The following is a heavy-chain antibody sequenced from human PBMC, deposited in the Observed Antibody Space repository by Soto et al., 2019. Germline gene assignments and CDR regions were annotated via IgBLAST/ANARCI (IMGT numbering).Heavy chain of an antibody. CDR3: ARGRGGEQLVDYYYDCMDV. D-gene: IGHD6-6*01. V-gene: IGHV4-34*01. CDR1: GGSFSGYY. J-gene: IGHJ6*02. Sequence: PSETLSLTCAVYGGSFSGYYWSWIRQPPGKGLEWIGEINHSGSTNYNPSLKSRVTISVDTSKNQFSLKLSSVTAADTAVYYCARGRGGEQLVDYYYDCMDVWGQGTTVTVSS. CDR2: INHSGST.